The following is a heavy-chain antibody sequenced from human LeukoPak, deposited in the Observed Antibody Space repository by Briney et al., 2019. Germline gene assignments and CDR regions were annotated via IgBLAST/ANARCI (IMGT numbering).Heavy chain of an antibody. Sequence: GGSLRLSCAASGFTFSSHAMSWVRQAPGKGLEWVSAISISGGDTYYADSVKGRFTVARDNSKNTLYLLMNSLRAEDTAIYYCARFQRNWFDPWGQGALVIVSS. J-gene: IGHJ5*02. CDR1: GFTFSSHA. V-gene: IGHV3-23*01. CDR2: ISISGGDT. D-gene: IGHD2-2*01. CDR3: ARFQRNWFDP.